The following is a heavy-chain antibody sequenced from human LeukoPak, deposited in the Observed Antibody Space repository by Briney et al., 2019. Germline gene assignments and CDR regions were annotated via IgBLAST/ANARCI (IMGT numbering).Heavy chain of an antibody. J-gene: IGHJ4*02. V-gene: IGHV4-59*01. Sequence: SETLSLTCTVSGGSISSYYWSWIRQPPGKGLEWIGYIYYSGSTNYNPSLKSRVTISVDTSKNQFSLKLSSVTAADTAVYYCARDPVASYYFDYWGQGTQVTVSS. CDR1: GGSISSYY. CDR2: IYYSGST. CDR3: ARDPVASYYFDY. D-gene: IGHD4-23*01.